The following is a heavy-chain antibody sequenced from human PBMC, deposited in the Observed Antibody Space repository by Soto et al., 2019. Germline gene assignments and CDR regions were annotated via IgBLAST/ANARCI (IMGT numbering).Heavy chain of an antibody. J-gene: IGHJ4*02. CDR3: SRGTYYPQSSGLHADY. D-gene: IGHD3-22*01. Sequence: PGGSLRLSCAASGFTFSSYAMSWVRQAPGKGLEWVAIISSDGHHQFYLDNLRGRFTVSRDNSKNTLYLQMNSLRPEDTAVYYCSRGTYYPQSSGLHADYWGPGTVVTVSS. CDR2: ISSDGHHQ. V-gene: IGHV3-30*03. CDR1: GFTFSSYA.